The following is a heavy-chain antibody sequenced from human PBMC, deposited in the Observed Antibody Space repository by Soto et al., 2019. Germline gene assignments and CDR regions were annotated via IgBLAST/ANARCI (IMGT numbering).Heavy chain of an antibody. Sequence: GGSLRLSCAASGFTFSSYWMSWVRQAPGKGLEWVANIKQDGSEKYYVDSVKGRFTISRDNAKNSLYLQMNSLRAEDTAVYYCARMGDIVVVPAAINDYWGQGTLVTVSS. CDR2: IKQDGSEK. V-gene: IGHV3-7*01. J-gene: IGHJ4*02. D-gene: IGHD2-2*01. CDR3: ARMGDIVVVPAAINDY. CDR1: GFTFSSYW.